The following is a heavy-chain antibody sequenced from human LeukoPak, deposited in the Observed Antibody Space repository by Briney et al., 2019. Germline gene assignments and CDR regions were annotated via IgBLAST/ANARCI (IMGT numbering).Heavy chain of an antibody. Sequence: GGSLRPSCAASGFTFSSYAMSWVRQTPRKGLEWVSAISGSGGSTYYADSVEGRFTIPRDNSKNTLYLQMNSLRAEDTAVYYCAKDVTPVYDFWSGYSPYYFDYWGQGTLVTVSS. CDR1: GFTFSSYA. CDR3: AKDVTPVYDFWSGYSPYYFDY. D-gene: IGHD3-3*01. CDR2: ISGSGGST. V-gene: IGHV3-23*01. J-gene: IGHJ4*02.